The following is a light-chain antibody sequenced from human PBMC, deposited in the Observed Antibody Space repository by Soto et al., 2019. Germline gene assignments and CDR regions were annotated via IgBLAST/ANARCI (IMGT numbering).Light chain of an antibody. CDR3: LQDINYPWT. CDR2: GAS. CDR1: QSVSSS. Sequence: EIVLTQSPATLSVSPGGTATLSCRASQSVSSSLAWYQQTPGRAPRLLIYGASTRATGIPTRFSGSGSGTDFTLAISSLQPEDSATYYCLQDINYPWTFGQGTKVDIK. V-gene: IGKV3-15*01. J-gene: IGKJ1*01.